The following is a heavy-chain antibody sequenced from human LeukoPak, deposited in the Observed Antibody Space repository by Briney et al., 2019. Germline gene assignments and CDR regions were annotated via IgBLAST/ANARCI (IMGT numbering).Heavy chain of an antibody. D-gene: IGHD3-3*01. CDR3: ATDLAGFLESGIVY. CDR1: GYTLTELS. V-gene: IGHV1-24*01. J-gene: IGHJ4*02. Sequence: ASVKVSCKVSGYTLTELSMHWVRQAPGKGLEWMGGFDPEDGETIYAQKFQGRVTMTEDTSTDTAYMGLSSLRSEDTAVYYCATDLAGFLESGIVYWGQGTLVTVSS. CDR2: FDPEDGET.